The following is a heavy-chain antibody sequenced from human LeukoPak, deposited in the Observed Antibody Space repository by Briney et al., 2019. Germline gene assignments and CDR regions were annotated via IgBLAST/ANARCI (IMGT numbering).Heavy chain of an antibody. CDR1: GCIFTNYA. Sequence: GASVKVSCKASGCIFTNYAFHWVRQVPGQRLEWLGWINAGNDDTKYSQKFQGRVTITRDTSASTAYMELSSLRSEDTAVYYCAAAGFYYYYGMDVWGQGTTVTVSS. D-gene: IGHD6-13*01. CDR3: AAAGFYYYYGMDV. J-gene: IGHJ6*02. V-gene: IGHV1-3*01. CDR2: INAGNDDT.